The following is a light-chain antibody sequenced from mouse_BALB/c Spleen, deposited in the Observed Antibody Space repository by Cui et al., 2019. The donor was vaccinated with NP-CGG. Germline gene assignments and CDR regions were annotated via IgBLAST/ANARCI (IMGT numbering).Light chain of an antibody. J-gene: IGLJ1*01. V-gene: IGLV1*01. CDR3: ALWYSNHWV. CDR2: GTN. CDR1: TGAVTTSNY. Sequence: QDVVTQESALTTSPAETVTLTCRSSTGAVTTSNYANWVQEKPDHLFTGLIGGTNNRAPGVPARFSGSLIGDKAALTITGAQTEDEAIYFCALWYSNHWVFGGGTKLTVL.